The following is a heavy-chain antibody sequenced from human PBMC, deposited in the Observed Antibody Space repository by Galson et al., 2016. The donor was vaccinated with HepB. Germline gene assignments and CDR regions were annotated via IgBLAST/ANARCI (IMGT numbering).Heavy chain of an antibody. CDR3: ARAALGYCSNTNCLWRAFDI. D-gene: IGHD2-2*01. V-gene: IGHV1-3*01. CDR1: GFTFTTYA. J-gene: IGHJ3*02. CDR2: INGDTGNI. Sequence: SVKVSCKASGFTFTTYAMNWVRQAPGQRLEWMGWINGDTGNIKSSQKFQGRVTITRDTSASTAYMELSSLRSEDTAVYYCARAALGYCSNTNCLWRAFDIWGQGTVVTVSS.